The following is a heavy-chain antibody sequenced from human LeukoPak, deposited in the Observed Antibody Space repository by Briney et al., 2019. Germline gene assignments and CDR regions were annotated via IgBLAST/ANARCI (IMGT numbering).Heavy chain of an antibody. V-gene: IGHV3-30*02. D-gene: IGHD5/OR15-5a*01. CDR2: IRNDGSNK. CDR3: AKIEVSATLDY. Sequence: PGVSLRLSCAASGFTFSTYGLHWVRQAPGKGLEWVAFIRNDGSNKYYADSVKGRFTISRDNSRSTLSLQMNSLRVEDTAVYYCAKIEVSATLDYWGQGTLVTVSS. J-gene: IGHJ4*02. CDR1: GFTFSTYG.